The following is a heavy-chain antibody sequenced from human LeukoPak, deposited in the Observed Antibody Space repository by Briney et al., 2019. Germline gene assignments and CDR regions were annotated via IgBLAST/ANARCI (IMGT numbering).Heavy chain of an antibody. J-gene: IGHJ6*03. CDR1: AFSISSYY. D-gene: IGHD1-1*01. Sequence: SETLSLTCTVSAFSISSYYWSWLRPPPGKGLEWLGNIYYSGSTNYNPSLKSRVTISVDTSKSQFSLKLSSVTAADTAVYYCARYVTGTTYLGRSRYYYYYMDVWGKGTTVTISS. V-gene: IGHV4-59*01. CDR2: IYYSGST. CDR3: ARYVTGTTYLGRSRYYYYYMDV.